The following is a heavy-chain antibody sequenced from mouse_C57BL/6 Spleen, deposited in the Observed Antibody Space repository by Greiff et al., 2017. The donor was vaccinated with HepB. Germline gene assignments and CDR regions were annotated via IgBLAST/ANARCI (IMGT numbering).Heavy chain of an antibody. CDR2: IHPNSGST. D-gene: IGHD2-5*01. Sequence: VQLQQPGAELVKPGASVKLSCKASGYTFTSYWMHWVKQRPGQGLEWIGMIHPNSGSTNYNEKFKSKATLTVDKSSSTAYMQLSSLTSEDSAVYYCARRENYSNFPWFAYWGQGTLVTVSA. V-gene: IGHV1-64*01. CDR1: GYTFTSYW. J-gene: IGHJ3*01. CDR3: ARRENYSNFPWFAY.